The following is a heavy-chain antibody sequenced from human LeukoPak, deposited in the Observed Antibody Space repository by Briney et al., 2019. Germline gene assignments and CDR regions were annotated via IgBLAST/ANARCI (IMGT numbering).Heavy chain of an antibody. D-gene: IGHD3-10*01. CDR2: IYYSGST. Sequence: SETLSLTCTVSGGSISSSSYYWGWIRQPPGKGLEWIGSIYYSGSTNYNPSLKSRVTISVDKSKNQFSLKLSSVTAADTAVYYCARTPNYGARNFDIWGQGTMVTVSS. V-gene: IGHV4-39*07. CDR3: ARTPNYGARNFDI. J-gene: IGHJ3*02. CDR1: GGSISSSSYY.